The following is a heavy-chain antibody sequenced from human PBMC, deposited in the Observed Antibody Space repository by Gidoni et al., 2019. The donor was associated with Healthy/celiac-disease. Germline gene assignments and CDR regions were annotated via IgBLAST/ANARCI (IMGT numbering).Heavy chain of an antibody. V-gene: IGHV4-34*01. D-gene: IGHD4-17*01. CDR3: ARGRMTTVTTAAFDI. Sequence: QVQLQQWGAGLLKPSETLSLTCAVYGGSFSGYYWSGLRQPPGKGLEWSGETDHSGSTNNNPSLKSRVTISVDTSKNQFCLKLSSVTAADTAVYYCARGRMTTVTTAAFDIWGQGTMVTVSS. J-gene: IGHJ3*02. CDR2: TDHSGST. CDR1: GGSFSGYY.